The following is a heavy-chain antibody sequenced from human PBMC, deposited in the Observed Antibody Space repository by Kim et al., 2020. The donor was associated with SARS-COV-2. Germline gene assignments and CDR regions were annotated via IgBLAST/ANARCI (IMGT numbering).Heavy chain of an antibody. CDR3: ARGGLITPVVFSFRKFDP. CDR1: GGSFNGYY. V-gene: IGHV4-34*01. J-gene: IGHJ5*02. CDR2: IDYGGDT. Sequence: SETLSLTCAVYGGSFNGYYWSWIRQPPGKGLEWVGDIDYGGDTKYNPSLKSRVTISLDPSERQFSLRLRSVTAADTAMYFCARGGLITPVVFSFRKFDP. D-gene: IGHD2-2*01.